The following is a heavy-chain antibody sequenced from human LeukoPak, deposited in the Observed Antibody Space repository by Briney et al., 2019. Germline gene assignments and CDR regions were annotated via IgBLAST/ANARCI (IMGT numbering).Heavy chain of an antibody. CDR3: ARHRSSGGSRYSFDY. V-gene: IGHV4-59*08. J-gene: IGHJ4*02. CDR1: GXSITGYY. D-gene: IGHD2-15*01. CDR2: IHYSGST. Sequence: SETLSLTCTVSGXSITGYYWSWVRQPPGKGLEWIAFIHYSGSTNYNPSLKSPVTISLDTSKNQFSLKVSSVTAADTAMYYCARHRSSGGSRYSFDYWGQGTLVTVSS.